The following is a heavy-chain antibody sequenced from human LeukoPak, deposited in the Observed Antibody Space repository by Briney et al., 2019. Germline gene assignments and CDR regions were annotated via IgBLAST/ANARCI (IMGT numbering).Heavy chain of an antibody. CDR3: AKFYDILTGYFDY. D-gene: IGHD3-9*01. V-gene: IGHV3-23*01. CDR2: ISGGNGNTYYA. CDR1: GFPFSSYA. Sequence: PGGSLTLSCAASGFPFSSYAMSWVRQSPGKGLEWVSAISGGNGNTYYAYYADSVRGRFTISRDSSKNTLYLQMNSLRAEDTAVYYCAKFYDILTGYFDYGAQETLVTVSS. J-gene: IGHJ4*02.